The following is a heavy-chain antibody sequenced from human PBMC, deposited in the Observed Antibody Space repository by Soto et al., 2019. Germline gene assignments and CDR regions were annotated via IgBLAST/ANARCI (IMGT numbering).Heavy chain of an antibody. Sequence: SETLSLTCTVSGGSISSGDYYWSWIRQPPGKGLEWIGYIYYSGSTYYNPSLQSRVTISVDTSKSQFSLKLSSVTAADTAVYYCARDREYYYDSSGYNWSDPWGQGTLVTVS. CDR3: ARDREYYYDSSGYNWSDP. CDR1: GGSISSGDYY. CDR2: IYYSGST. V-gene: IGHV4-30-4*01. J-gene: IGHJ5*02. D-gene: IGHD3-22*01.